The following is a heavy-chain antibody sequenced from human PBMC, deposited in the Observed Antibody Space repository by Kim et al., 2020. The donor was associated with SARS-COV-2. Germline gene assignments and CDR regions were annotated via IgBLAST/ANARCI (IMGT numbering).Heavy chain of an antibody. CDR3: ARDRGVFGDPNFDY. J-gene: IGHJ4*02. Sequence: ASVKVSCKASGFTFTGYYIHWVRQAPGQGLEWMGRINPTTGGTFYAQKFQGRVTMTGDTSISLAYMELSRLRSDDTALYYCARDRGVFGDPNFDYRGQGALVTVSS. V-gene: IGHV1-2*06. D-gene: IGHD3-16*02. CDR2: INPTTGGT. CDR1: GFTFTGYY.